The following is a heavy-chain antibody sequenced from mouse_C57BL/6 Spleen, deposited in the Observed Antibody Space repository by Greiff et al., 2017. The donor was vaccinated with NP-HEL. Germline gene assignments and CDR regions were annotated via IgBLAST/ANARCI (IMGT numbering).Heavy chain of an antibody. CDR2: INPNNGGT. Sequence: VQLQQSGPELVKPGASVKIPCKASGYTFTDYNMDWVKQSPGKSLEWIGDINPNNGGTIYNQKFKGKATLTVDKSSSTAYMELRSLTSADTSVYYCARSGSNYVWFAYWGQGTLVTVSA. V-gene: IGHV1-18*01. J-gene: IGHJ3*01. CDR1: GYTFTDYN. D-gene: IGHD2-5*01. CDR3: ARSGSNYVWFAY.